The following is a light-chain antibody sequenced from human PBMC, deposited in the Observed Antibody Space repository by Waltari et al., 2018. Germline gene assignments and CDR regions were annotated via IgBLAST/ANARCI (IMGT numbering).Light chain of an antibody. CDR3: AAWDDNLSSPV. CDR2: SNT. CDR1: SSNIGSNT. Sequence: QSVLTQPPSASGTPGQRVIIFCSGSSSNIGSNTVNWYQQLPGTAPKLLMYSNTQGPSGGPDRFSGSKSGTSASLAIRGLQSEDEADYYCAAWDDNLSSPVFGGGTKLTVL. V-gene: IGLV1-44*01. J-gene: IGLJ2*01.